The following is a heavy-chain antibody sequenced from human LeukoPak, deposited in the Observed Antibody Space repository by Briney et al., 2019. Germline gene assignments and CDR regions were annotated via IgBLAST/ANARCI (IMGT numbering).Heavy chain of an antibody. D-gene: IGHD6-13*01. V-gene: IGHV1-69*04. CDR3: ARVSGIAAAGWFDP. CDR1: GGTFSSYA. CDR2: IIPIFGIA. Sequence: GASVKVSCKASGGTFSSYAISWVRQAPGQGLEWMGRIIPIFGIANYAQKFQGRVTITADKSTSTAYMELSSLRSEDTAVYYCARVSGIAAAGWFDPWGQGTLSPSPQ. J-gene: IGHJ5*02.